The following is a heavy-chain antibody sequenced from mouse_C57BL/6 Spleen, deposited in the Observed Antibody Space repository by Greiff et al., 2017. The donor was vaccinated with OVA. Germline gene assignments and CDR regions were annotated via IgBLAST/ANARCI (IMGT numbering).Heavy chain of an antibody. D-gene: IGHD1-1*01. CDR3: ARWRGSSWYFDV. V-gene: IGHV1-53*01. J-gene: IGHJ1*03. Sequence: QVHVKQPGTELVKPGASVKLSCKASGYTFTSYWMHWVKQRPGQGLEWIGNINPSNGGTNYNEKFKSKATLTVDKSSSTAYMQLSSLTSEDSAVYYCARWRGSSWYFDVWGTGTTVTVSS. CDR1: GYTFTSYW. CDR2: INPSNGGT.